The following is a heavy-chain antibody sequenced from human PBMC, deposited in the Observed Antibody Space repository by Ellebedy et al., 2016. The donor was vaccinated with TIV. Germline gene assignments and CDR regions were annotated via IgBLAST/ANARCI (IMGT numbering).Heavy chain of an antibody. J-gene: IGHJ2*01. Sequence: GESLKISXAASGFTFSSYAMNWVRQAPGKGLEWVSVISGSGGTTYYADSVKGRFTISRDNSKNTLYLQMNSLRAEDTAVYYCATDYPLYWYFDLWGRGTLVTVSS. CDR2: ISGSGGTT. D-gene: IGHD4-11*01. CDR1: GFTFSSYA. V-gene: IGHV3-23*01. CDR3: ATDYPLYWYFDL.